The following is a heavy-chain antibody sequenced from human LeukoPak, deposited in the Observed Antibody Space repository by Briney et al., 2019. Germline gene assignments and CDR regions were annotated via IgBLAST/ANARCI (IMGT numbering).Heavy chain of an antibody. V-gene: IGHV3-7*01. Sequence: GGSLRLSCAASGFSFGSYWMSWVRQAPGKGLEWVANIKQDGYEKYYVDSVKGRFTISRDNAKNSLYLQMNSLRADDTAVYYCARDKIVGPTTLDYWGQGTLVTVSS. D-gene: IGHD1-26*01. J-gene: IGHJ4*02. CDR1: GFSFGSYW. CDR3: ARDKIVGPTTLDY. CDR2: IKQDGYEK.